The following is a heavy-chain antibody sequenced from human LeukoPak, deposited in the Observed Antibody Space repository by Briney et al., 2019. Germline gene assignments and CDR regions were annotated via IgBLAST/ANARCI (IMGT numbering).Heavy chain of an antibody. V-gene: IGHV1-46*01. CDR3: ARSWGGDYVFTYYYYMDV. J-gene: IGHJ6*03. CDR2: INPSGGST. D-gene: IGHD4-17*01. Sequence: ASVKVSCKASGYTFTSYYMHWVRQAPGQGLEWMGIINPSGGSTSYAQKFQGRVTMTRDMSTSTVYMELSSLRSEDTAVYYCARSWGGDYVFTYYYYMDVWGKGTTVTASS. CDR1: GYTFTSYY.